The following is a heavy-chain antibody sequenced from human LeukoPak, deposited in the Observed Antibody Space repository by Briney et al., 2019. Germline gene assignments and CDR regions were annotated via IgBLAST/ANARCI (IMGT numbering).Heavy chain of an antibody. Sequence: GESLKISCKGSGYSFSDYWIGWVRQMPGKGLEWMGIIYPGDSDTRYSPSFQGQVTISADKSISTAYLQWSSLKASDTAMYYCARQYYGSGSYYQAYYFDYWGQGTLVTVSS. V-gene: IGHV5-51*01. CDR2: IYPGDSDT. D-gene: IGHD3-10*01. J-gene: IGHJ4*02. CDR3: ARQYYGSGSYYQAYYFDY. CDR1: GYSFSDYW.